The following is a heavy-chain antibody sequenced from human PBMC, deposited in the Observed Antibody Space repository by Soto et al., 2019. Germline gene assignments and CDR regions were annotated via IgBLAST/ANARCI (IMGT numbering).Heavy chain of an antibody. V-gene: IGHV3-33*01. D-gene: IGHD2-15*01. CDR2: IWYDGSNK. Sequence: GGSLRLSCAASGFTFSSYGMHWVRQAPGKGLEWVAVIWYDGSNKYYADSVKGRFTISRDNSKNTLYLQMNSLRAEDTAVYYCASGYCSGGSCYGYFQHWGQGTLVTVSS. CDR3: ASGYCSGGSCYGYFQH. J-gene: IGHJ1*01. CDR1: GFTFSSYG.